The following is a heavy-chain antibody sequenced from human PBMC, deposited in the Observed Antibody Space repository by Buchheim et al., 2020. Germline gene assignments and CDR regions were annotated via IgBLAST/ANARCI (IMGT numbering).Heavy chain of an antibody. CDR1: GGSISSGGYY. D-gene: IGHD5-12*01. J-gene: IGHJ2*01. CDR3: ARDQGGYVWYFDL. CDR2: TYNSGTT. Sequence: QVQLQESGPGLVKPSQTLSLTCTVSGGSISSGGYYWNWIRLVPGKGLQWIGHTYNSGTTYYNPSLQGRVTISVDTSENQFSLKLSSVTAADTAVYYCARDQGGYVWYFDLWRRGSL. V-gene: IGHV4-31*03.